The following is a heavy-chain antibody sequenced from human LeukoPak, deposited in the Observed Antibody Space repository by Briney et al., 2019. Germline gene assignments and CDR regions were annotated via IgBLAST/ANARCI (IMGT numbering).Heavy chain of an antibody. Sequence: GGSLRLSCAASGFTFSSYWMSWVRQAPGKGLEWVANIKQDGSEKYYVDSVKGRFTISRDNAKNSLYLQMNSLRVEDTAVYYCARDLFYSTLDYWGQGTPVTVSS. CDR1: GFTFSSYW. V-gene: IGHV3-7*03. CDR3: ARDLFYSTLDY. CDR2: IKQDGSEK. D-gene: IGHD3-3*01. J-gene: IGHJ4*02.